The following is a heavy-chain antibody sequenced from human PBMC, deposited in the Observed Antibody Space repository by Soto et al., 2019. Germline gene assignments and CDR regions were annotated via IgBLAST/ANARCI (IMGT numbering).Heavy chain of an antibody. V-gene: IGHV1-46*03. J-gene: IGHJ5*02. CDR2: SKVGGDGP. CDR1: GYTFTSYH. CDR3: AREGPGFFWFDP. Sequence: QVQLVQSGAEVRKPGASVKISCKASGYTFTSYHVHWVRQAPGQGLEWMGLSKVGGDGPLYAQDFQDRVTVTRETATGTVSMELSRLESEDTAVFFFAREGPGFFWFDPWGQGTLVTVSS.